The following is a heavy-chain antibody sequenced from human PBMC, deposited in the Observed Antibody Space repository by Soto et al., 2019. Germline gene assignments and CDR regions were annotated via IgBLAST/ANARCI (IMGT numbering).Heavy chain of an antibody. V-gene: IGHV3-30-3*01. CDR3: ARDKITGLFDY. J-gene: IGHJ4*02. CDR2: ISYDGSNN. CDR1: GFTFTAYA. Sequence: GGSLRLSCAASGFTFTAYAMHWVRQAPGKGLEWVAVISYDGSNNFYADSVKGRFTISRDNSKNTLDLQMNSLRAEDTAVYYCARDKITGLFDYWGQGTLVTVSS. D-gene: IGHD2-8*02.